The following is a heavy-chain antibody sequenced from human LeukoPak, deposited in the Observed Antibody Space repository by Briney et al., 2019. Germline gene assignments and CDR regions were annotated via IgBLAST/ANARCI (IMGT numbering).Heavy chain of an antibody. Sequence: SETLSLTCTVSGGSISSGNSYWGWIRQPPGEGLEWIGTIYYIGNTYYSPSLNSRVTMSVDTSKNQFSLKLTSMTAADTAVYYCARHVHYHDFSGFLAWGQGTLVTVPS. V-gene: IGHV4-39*01. CDR2: IYYIGNT. D-gene: IGHD3-22*01. J-gene: IGHJ5*02. CDR1: GGSISSGNSY. CDR3: ARHVHYHDFSGFLA.